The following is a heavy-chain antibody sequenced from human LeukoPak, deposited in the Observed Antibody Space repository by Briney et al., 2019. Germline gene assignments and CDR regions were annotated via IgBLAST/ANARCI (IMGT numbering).Heavy chain of an antibody. D-gene: IGHD6-6*01. CDR3: ARGVGSIAGPY. CDR1: GDSVSNKNW. CDR2: IHHSGNT. J-gene: IGHJ4*02. V-gene: IGHV4-4*02. Sequence: SETLSLTCGVSGDSVSNKNWWNWVRQPPGKGLEWIGEIHHSGNTNYNSSLKSRVTISVDTSKNQISLKLTSVTAADTAVYYCARGVGSIAGPYWGQGTLVIVSS.